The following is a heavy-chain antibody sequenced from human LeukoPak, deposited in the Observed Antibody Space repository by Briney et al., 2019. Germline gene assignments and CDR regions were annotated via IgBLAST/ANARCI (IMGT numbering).Heavy chain of an antibody. Sequence: PGGSLRLSCVASGFTFSSYAMHWVRQAPGKGLEWVAVISYDGSNKYYADSVKGRFTISRDNSKNTVYLQMNSLRAEDTAVYYCAKDPHKLAAAGLYYFDYWGQGTLVTVSS. J-gene: IGHJ4*02. D-gene: IGHD6-13*01. CDR1: GFTFSSYA. CDR3: AKDPHKLAAAGLYYFDY. CDR2: ISYDGSNK. V-gene: IGHV3-30*04.